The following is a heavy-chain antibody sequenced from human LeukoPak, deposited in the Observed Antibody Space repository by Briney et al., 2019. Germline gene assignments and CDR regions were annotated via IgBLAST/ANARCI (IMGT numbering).Heavy chain of an antibody. Sequence: GGSLRLSCAASGFTFGNSWVHWVRQAPGKGLGWVSLINADGSTTTYADSVKGRFTISRDNARNTVSLQMNSLTIEDTAVYYCVVVVEPPDSDGFDVWGQGTMIPVSS. J-gene: IGHJ3*01. CDR1: GFTFGNSW. CDR3: VVVVEPPDSDGFDV. D-gene: IGHD1-14*01. CDR2: INADGSTT. V-gene: IGHV3-74*01.